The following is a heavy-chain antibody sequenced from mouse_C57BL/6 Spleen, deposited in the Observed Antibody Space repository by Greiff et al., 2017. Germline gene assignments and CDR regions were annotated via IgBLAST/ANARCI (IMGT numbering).Heavy chain of an antibody. CDR2: IYPGNSDT. D-gene: IGHD1-1*01. Sequence: EVQLQQSGTVLARPGASVKMSCKTSGYTFTSYWMHWVKQRPGQGLEWIGAIYPGNSDTSYHQKFKGKAKLTAVTSASTAYMELSSLTNEDSAVYYCTRGITTVVASFDYWGQGTTLTVSS. V-gene: IGHV1-5*01. J-gene: IGHJ2*01. CDR3: TRGITTVVASFDY. CDR1: GYTFTSYW.